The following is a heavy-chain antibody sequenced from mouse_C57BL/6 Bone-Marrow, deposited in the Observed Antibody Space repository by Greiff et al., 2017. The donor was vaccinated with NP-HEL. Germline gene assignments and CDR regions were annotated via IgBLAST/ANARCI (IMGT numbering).Heavy chain of an antibody. CDR2: IWTGGGT. CDR1: GFSLPSYA. J-gene: IGHJ3*01. CDR3: ARSVYYDYDAWFAY. D-gene: IGHD2-4*01. Sequence: VQGVESGPGLVAPSQSLSITCTVSGFSLPSYAISWVRQPPGKGLEWLGVIWTGGGTNYNSALKSRLSISKDNSKSQVFLKMNSLQTDDTARYYSARSVYYDYDAWFAYWGQGTLVTVSA. V-gene: IGHV2-9-1*01.